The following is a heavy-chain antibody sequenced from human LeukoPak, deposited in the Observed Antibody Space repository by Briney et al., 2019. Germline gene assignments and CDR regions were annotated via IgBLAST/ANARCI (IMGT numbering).Heavy chain of an antibody. CDR3: AREMADSTGWNSFDI. CDR2: MNPNSGNT. J-gene: IGHJ3*02. D-gene: IGHD6-19*01. CDR1: GYTFTSYD. Sequence: GASVKVSCKASGYTFTSYDINWVRQATGQGLEWMGWMNPNSGNTGYAQKFRGRVTITRDTSASTAYMELSSLRSEDTAVYYCAREMADSTGWNSFDIWGQGTMVTVSS. V-gene: IGHV1-8*01.